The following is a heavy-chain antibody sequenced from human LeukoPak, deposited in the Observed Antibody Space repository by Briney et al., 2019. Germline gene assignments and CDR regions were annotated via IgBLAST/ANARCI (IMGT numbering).Heavy chain of an antibody. CDR3: AKDRGYSYGTGHFDY. D-gene: IGHD5-18*01. Sequence: PGRSLRLSCAASGFTFSSYSMNWVRQAPGKGLEWVAVIWYDGSNKYYADSVKGRFTISRDNSKNTLYLQMNSLRAEDTAVYYCAKDRGYSYGTGHFDYWGQGTLVTVSS. CDR2: IWYDGSNK. V-gene: IGHV3-33*06. J-gene: IGHJ4*02. CDR1: GFTFSSYS.